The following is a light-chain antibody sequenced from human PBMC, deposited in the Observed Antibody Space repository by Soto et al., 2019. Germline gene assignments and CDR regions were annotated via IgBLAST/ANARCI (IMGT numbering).Light chain of an antibody. CDR3: QQWNV. V-gene: IGKV1-13*02. Sequence: AIQLTQSPSSLSASVGDRVTITCRASQGIGSALAWYQQKPGKAPKLLIYDASSLESGVTSRFSGSGSGTDFTLTISSLQTEDFATYYCQQWNVVGGGAKVDIK. CDR1: QGIGSA. CDR2: DAS. J-gene: IGKJ4*01.